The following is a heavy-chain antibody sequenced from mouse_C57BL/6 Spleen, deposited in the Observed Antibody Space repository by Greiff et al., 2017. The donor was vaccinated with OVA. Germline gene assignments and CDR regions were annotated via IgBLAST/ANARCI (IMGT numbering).Heavy chain of an antibody. CDR2: IRLKSDNYAT. CDR1: GFTFSNSW. V-gene: IGHV6-3*01. Sequence: GGSMTLSCVASGFTFSNSWMNWFRQSPEKGLEWVAQIRLKSDNYATHYAESVKGRFTISRGDSKSSVYLQMNNVRAEDTGMYYCTGLFKDYWGQGTSVTVSS. CDR3: TGLFKDY. J-gene: IGHJ4*01.